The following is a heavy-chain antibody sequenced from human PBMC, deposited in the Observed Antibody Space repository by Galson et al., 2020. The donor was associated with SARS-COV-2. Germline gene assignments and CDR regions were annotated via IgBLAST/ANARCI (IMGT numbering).Heavy chain of an antibody. CDR1: GYTFTGYY. Sequence: ASVKVSCKASGYTFTGYYMHWVRQAPGQGLEWMGWINPNSGGTNYAQKFQGWVTMTRDTSISTAYMELSRLRSDDTAVYYCATQYYDSSGFDYWGQGTLVTVSS. J-gene: IGHJ4*02. CDR2: INPNSGGT. D-gene: IGHD3-22*01. CDR3: ATQYYDSSGFDY. V-gene: IGHV1-2*04.